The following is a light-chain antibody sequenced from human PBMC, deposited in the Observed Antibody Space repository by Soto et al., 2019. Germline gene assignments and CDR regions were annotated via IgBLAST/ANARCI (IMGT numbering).Light chain of an antibody. Sequence: DIQMIQSPATLSASVGDRITITCRASENIFKYVAWYQQTSGSAPNLLIYAASDLGSGVPSRFSGSGSGTEFSLTIDNLQPNDSATYYGQHYNTRSIAFGGGTKVDVK. V-gene: IGKV1-5*01. CDR3: QHYNTRSIA. J-gene: IGKJ4*01. CDR2: AAS. CDR1: ENIFKY.